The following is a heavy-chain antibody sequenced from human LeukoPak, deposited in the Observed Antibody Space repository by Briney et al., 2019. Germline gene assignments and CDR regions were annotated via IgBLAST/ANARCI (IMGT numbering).Heavy chain of an antibody. CDR3: ARGRTKVTTATGWFDP. CDR1: GGSFSGYY. J-gene: IGHJ5*02. D-gene: IGHD4-11*01. Sequence: SETLSLTCAVYGGSFSGYYWSWIRQPPGKGPEWIGEINHSGSTNYNPSLKRRVTISVDTSKNQFSLKLSSVTAADTAVYYCARGRTKVTTATGWFDPWGQGTLVTVSS. V-gene: IGHV4-34*01. CDR2: INHSGST.